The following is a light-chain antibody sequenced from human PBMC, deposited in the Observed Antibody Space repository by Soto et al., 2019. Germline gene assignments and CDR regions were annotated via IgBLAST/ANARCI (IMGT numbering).Light chain of an antibody. CDR1: QTISRY. J-gene: IGKJ1*01. CDR2: AAS. Sequence: DIQMTQSPSSLSASVGDRVTITCRASQTISRYLNWYQQKPGKAPQLLIYAASSLETGVPSRFSGSGSGTEFTLSISSLQPDDSASYYCQQYNSYSKTFGQGTKVDI. CDR3: QQYNSYSKT. V-gene: IGKV1-5*01.